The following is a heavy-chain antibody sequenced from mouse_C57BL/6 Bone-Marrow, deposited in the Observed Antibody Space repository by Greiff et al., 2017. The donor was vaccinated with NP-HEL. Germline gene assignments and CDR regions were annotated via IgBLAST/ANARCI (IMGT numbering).Heavy chain of an antibody. CDR2: IRNKANGYTT. V-gene: IGHV7-3*01. CDR1: GFTFPDYY. Sequence: EVKLMESGGGLVQPGGSLSLSCAASGFTFPDYYMSWVRQPPGKALEWLGFIRNKANGYTTEYSASVKGRFTISRDNSQSILYLQMKALRAEDSATYYCARYTRGYFDYWGQGTTLTVSS. J-gene: IGHJ2*01. CDR3: ARYTRGYFDY.